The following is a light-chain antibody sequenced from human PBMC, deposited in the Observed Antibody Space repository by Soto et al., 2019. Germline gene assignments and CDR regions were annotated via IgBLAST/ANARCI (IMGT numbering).Light chain of an antibody. Sequence: EIVMTQSPATLSVSPGERATLSCRASQSVSSNLAWYQQKPGQAPRLLIYGASTRATGIPARFSGSGSGTEFTLTISSLQYEDFASYFCQQYNHWPPDRTFGQGTKVEIK. V-gene: IGKV3-15*01. CDR2: GAS. CDR1: QSVSSN. J-gene: IGKJ1*01. CDR3: QQYNHWPPDRT.